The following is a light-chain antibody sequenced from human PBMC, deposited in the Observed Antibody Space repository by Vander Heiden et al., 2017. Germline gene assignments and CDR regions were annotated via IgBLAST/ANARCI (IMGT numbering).Light chain of an antibody. CDR3: QQWSFWPPT. Sequence: EIVLTQSPATLSLSPGERATLSCRASQSVSNFLAWYQQKPGQAPRLLIYDASNRATGIPARFSGGGSGTDFTLTISSLEPEDFVLYYCQQWSFWPPTFGQGTRLEMK. J-gene: IGKJ2*01. CDR1: QSVSNF. V-gene: IGKV3-11*01. CDR2: DAS.